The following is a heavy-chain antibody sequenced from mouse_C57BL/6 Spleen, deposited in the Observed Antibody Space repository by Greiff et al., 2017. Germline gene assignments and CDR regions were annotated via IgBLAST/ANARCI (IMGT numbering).Heavy chain of an antibody. V-gene: IGHV1-52*01. J-gene: IGHJ2*01. CDR2: IDPSDSET. CDR1: GYTFTSYW. D-gene: IGHD2-1*01. Sequence: QVQLQQPGAELVRPGSSVKLSCKASGYTFTSYWMHWVKQRPIQGLEWIGNIDPSDSETHYNQKFKDKATLTVEKSSSTAYMQLSSLTSEDSAVYYGACYYGNYGYFDYWGQGTTLTVSS. CDR3: ACYYGNYGYFDY.